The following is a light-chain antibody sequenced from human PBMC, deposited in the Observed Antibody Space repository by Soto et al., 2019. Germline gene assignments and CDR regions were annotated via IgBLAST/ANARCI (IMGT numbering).Light chain of an antibody. CDR1: QSVSGGY. CDR2: GAF. CDR3: QQYGSAHGT. V-gene: IGKV3-20*01. Sequence: EIVLTQAPCNLSLSPGDSATLSCRASQSVSGGYLAWYQQKPGQAPRLLIFGAFSRATGVPDRFSGSGSGTDFNIPISRLEAEDFAVYYCQQYGSAHGTFGGGTKVEIK. J-gene: IGKJ4*01.